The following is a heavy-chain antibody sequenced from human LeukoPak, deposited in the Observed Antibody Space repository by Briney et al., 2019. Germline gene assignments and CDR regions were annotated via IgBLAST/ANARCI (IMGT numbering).Heavy chain of an antibody. CDR2: ISYDGSNK. Sequence: YPGRSLRLSCAASGFTFSSYGMHWVREAPGKGLEWVAVISYDGSNKYYADSVKGRFTISRDNSKNTLYLQMNSLRAEDTAVYYCARDTPYYDSSPTRVGFDYWGQGTLVTVSS. V-gene: IGHV3-30*03. J-gene: IGHJ4*02. CDR1: GFTFSSYG. CDR3: ARDTPYYDSSPTRVGFDY. D-gene: IGHD3-22*01.